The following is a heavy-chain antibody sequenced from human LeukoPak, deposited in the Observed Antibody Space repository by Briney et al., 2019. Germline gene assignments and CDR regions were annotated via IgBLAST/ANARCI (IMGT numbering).Heavy chain of an antibody. CDR1: GFTFSNYA. CDR2: IDSGGGT. D-gene: IGHD3-16*01. CDR3: AKGPQGG. Sequence: QAGGSLRLSCAASGFTFSNYAMNWVRQAPGKGLEWVSAIDSGGGTYYADSVKGRFTISRDNSKNTLYLQLNSLRAEDTAVYYCAKGPQGGWGQGALVTVSS. V-gene: IGHV3-23*01. J-gene: IGHJ4*02.